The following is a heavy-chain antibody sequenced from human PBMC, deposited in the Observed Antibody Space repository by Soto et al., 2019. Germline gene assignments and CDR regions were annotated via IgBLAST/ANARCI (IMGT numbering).Heavy chain of an antibody. CDR3: EIRTGYSSGWFSYYYGMDV. CDR1: GGSISSSSYY. V-gene: IGHV4-39*01. D-gene: IGHD6-19*01. CDR2: IYYSGST. J-gene: IGHJ6*02. Sequence: PETLSLTCTVSGGSISSSSYYWGWIRQPPGKGLEWIGSIYYSGSTYYNPSLKSRVTISVDTSQNQFSLKLSSVTAADTAVYYCEIRTGYSSGWFSYYYGMDVWGQGTTVTVSS.